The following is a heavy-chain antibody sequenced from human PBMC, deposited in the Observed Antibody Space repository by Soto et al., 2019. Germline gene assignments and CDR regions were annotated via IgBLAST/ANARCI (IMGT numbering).Heavy chain of an antibody. CDR1: GGTFSSYA. V-gene: IGHV1-69*01. CDR3: ARSRGYYCYYGMVV. J-gene: IGHJ6*02. Sequence: QVQLVQSGAEVKKPGSSVNVSCKASGGTFSSYAISWVRQAPGQGLEWMGGIIPIFGTANYAQKFQGRVTITADESTSKAYMELSSLRSEDTALYYCARSRGYYCYYGMVVWGQGTTVTVSS. D-gene: IGHD1-1*01. CDR2: IIPIFGTA.